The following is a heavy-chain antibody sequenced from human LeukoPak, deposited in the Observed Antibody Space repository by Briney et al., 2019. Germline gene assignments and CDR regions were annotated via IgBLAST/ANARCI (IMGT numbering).Heavy chain of an antibody. Sequence: SVKVSCTTSGGTFSSYGISWVRQAPGQGLEWMGGIIPIFATANYAQKFQGRVTITTDESTSTAYMELSSLRSEDTAVYYCASSTRGVHEYSYGGYFDYWGQGTLVTVSS. CDR1: GGTFSSYG. J-gene: IGHJ4*02. V-gene: IGHV1-69*05. CDR2: IIPIFATA. CDR3: ASSTRGVHEYSYGGYFDY. D-gene: IGHD5-18*01.